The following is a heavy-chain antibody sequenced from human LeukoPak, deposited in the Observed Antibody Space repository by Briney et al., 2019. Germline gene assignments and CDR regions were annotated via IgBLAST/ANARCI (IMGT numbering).Heavy chain of an antibody. D-gene: IGHD2-2*01. V-gene: IGHV3-23*01. CDR3: AKGGCVSTSCYRRAFDI. CDR2: ISGSGGST. CDR1: GFTFSSYA. Sequence: GGSLRLSCAASGFTFSSYAMSWVRQAPGKGLEWVSAISGSGGSTYYADSVKGWFTISRDNSKNTLYLQMNSLRAEDTAVYYCAKGGCVSTSCYRRAFDIWGQGTMVTVSS. J-gene: IGHJ3*02.